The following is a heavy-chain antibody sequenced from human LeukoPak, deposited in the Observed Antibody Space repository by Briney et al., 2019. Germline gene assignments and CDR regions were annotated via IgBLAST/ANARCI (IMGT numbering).Heavy chain of an antibody. J-gene: IGHJ3*02. CDR3: ARDSGRSGGAPYAFDI. CDR2: ISYDGSNK. CDR1: GFTFSSYA. D-gene: IGHD2-15*01. Sequence: GGSLRLSCAASGFTFSSYAMHWVRQAPGKGLEWVAVISYDGSNKYYADSVKGRFTISRDNSKNTLYLQMNSLRAEDTAVYYCARDSGRSGGAPYAFDIWGQGTMVTVSS. V-gene: IGHV3-30-3*01.